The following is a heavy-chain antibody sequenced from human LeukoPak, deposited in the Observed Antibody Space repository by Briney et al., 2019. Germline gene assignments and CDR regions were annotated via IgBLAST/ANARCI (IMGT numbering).Heavy chain of an antibody. CDR3: ARDWGIVGATTRGPVNWFDP. V-gene: IGHV1-69*05. Sequence: GASVKVSCKASGGTFSSYAISWVRQAPGQGLEWMGRIIPIFGTANYAQKFQGRVTITTDESTSTAYMELSSLRSEDTAVYYCARDWGIVGATTRGPVNWFDPWGQGTLVTVSS. CDR2: IIPIFGTA. J-gene: IGHJ5*02. D-gene: IGHD1-26*01. CDR1: GGTFSSYA.